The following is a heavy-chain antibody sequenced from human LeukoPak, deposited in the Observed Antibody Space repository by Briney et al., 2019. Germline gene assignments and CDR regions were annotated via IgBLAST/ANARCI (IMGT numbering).Heavy chain of an antibody. CDR1: GFTFSSNW. Sequence: PGGSLRLSCAASGFTFSSNWMSWVRQAPGKGLEWVGNIKQDGSEKYYVDSVKGRFTISRDNAKNSLYLQMNSLRAEDTAVYYCARDNWGRTDYWGQGTLVTVSS. D-gene: IGHD7-27*01. CDR2: IKQDGSEK. V-gene: IGHV3-7*01. J-gene: IGHJ4*02. CDR3: ARDNWGRTDY.